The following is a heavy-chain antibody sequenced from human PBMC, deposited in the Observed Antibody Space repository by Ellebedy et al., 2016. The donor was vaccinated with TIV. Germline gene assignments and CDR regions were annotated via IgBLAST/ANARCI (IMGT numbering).Heavy chain of an antibody. CDR2: IYPGDSDT. V-gene: IGHV5-51*01. Sequence: GESLKISXKGSGYSFTSYWIGWVRQMPGKGLEWMGIIYPGDSDTNYSPSFQGHVTVSTDKSITTAYLQWSSLKASDTAMYYCARGSGSSPFDYWGQGTLVTVSS. J-gene: IGHJ4*02. CDR3: ARGSGSSPFDY. D-gene: IGHD1-26*01. CDR1: GYSFTSYW.